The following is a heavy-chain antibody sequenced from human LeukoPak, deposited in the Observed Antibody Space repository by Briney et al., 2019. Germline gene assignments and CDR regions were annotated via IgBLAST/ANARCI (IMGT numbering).Heavy chain of an antibody. J-gene: IGHJ4*02. D-gene: IGHD6-13*01. CDR1: GGTFSSYA. V-gene: IGHV1-69*13. CDR3: ARDVYSIAAVTE. Sequence: EASVKVSCKASGGTFSSYAISWVRQAPGQGLEWMGGIIPIFGTANYAQKFQGRVTITADESTSTAYMELSSLRSEDTAVYYCARDVYSIAAVTEWGQGTLVTVSS. CDR2: IIPIFGTA.